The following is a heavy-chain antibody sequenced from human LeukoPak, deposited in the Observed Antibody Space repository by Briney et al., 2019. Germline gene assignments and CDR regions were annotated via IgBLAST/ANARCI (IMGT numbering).Heavy chain of an antibody. CDR1: GFTFDGYA. CDR3: AKDMYRSGSLISYYGMDV. V-gene: IGHV3-43*02. D-gene: IGHD3-10*01. J-gene: IGHJ6*02. CDR2: ICGDGGST. Sequence: GGSLRLSCAASGFTFDGYAMHWVRQAPGKGLEWVSVICGDGGSTYYADSVKGRFTISRDNSKNSLYLQMNSLRTEDTAVYYCAKDMYRSGSLISYYGMDVWGQGTTVTVSS.